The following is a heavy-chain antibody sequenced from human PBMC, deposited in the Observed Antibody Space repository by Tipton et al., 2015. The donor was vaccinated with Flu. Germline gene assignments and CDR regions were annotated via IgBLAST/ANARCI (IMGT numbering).Heavy chain of an antibody. V-gene: IGHV3-30*02. J-gene: IGHJ4*02. CDR3: AKDDGDYYDSSGYYGYFDY. CDR1: GFTFSSYG. D-gene: IGHD3-22*01. CDR2: IRYDGSNK. Sequence: SPRLSCAASGFTFSSYGMHWVRQAPGKGLEWVAFIRYDGSNKYYADSVKGRFTISRDNSKNTLYLQMNSLRAEDTAVYYCAKDDGDYYDSSGYYGYFDYWGQGTLVTVSS.